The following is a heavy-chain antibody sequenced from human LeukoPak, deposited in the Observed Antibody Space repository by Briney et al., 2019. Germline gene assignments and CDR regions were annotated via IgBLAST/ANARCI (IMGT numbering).Heavy chain of an antibody. Sequence: SETLSLTCTVSGGSISSYYWSWIRQPPGKGLEWIGSSGSTYYNPSLKSRVTISVDTSKNQFSLKVSSVTAADTAVYYCARDGSSWPTEGWFDPWGQGTLVTVSS. V-gene: IGHV4-59*12. J-gene: IGHJ5*02. D-gene: IGHD6-13*01. CDR3: ARDGSSWPTEGWFDP. CDR1: GGSISSYY. CDR2: SGST.